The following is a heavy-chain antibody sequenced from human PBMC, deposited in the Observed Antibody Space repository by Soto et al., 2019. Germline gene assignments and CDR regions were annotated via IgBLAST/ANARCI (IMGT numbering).Heavy chain of an antibody. J-gene: IGHJ5*02. CDR1: GFTFSSYD. CDR2: ISSSSSTI. Sequence: EVQLVESGGGLVQPGGSLRLSCAASGFTFSSYDMNWVRQAPGKGLEWVSYISSSSSTIYYADSVKGRFTISRDNAKNSLDLQMNSLRAEATAVYYCAGHGGQWLNWFDPWGQGILVTVSS. D-gene: IGHD6-19*01. CDR3: AGHGGQWLNWFDP. V-gene: IGHV3-48*01.